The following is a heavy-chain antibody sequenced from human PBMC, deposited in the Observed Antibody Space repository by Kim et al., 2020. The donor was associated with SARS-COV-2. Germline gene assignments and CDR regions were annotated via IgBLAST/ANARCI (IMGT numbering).Heavy chain of an antibody. Sequence: GGSLRLSCAASGFTFNNYAIHWVRQAPDKGLEWVAVISSDRNDKFYTGSVMGRFTISRDNSRNTLFLQMNSLRAEDTAIYYCAKDSSSHWYDFQLLGQGT. V-gene: IGHV3-30*04. CDR1: GFTFNNYA. CDR3: AKDSSSHWYDFQL. CDR2: ISSDRNDK. J-gene: IGHJ1*01. D-gene: IGHD6-13*01.